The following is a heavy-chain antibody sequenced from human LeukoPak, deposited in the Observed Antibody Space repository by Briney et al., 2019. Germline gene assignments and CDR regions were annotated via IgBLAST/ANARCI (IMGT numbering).Heavy chain of an antibody. V-gene: IGHV3-7*05. CDR1: GFTFSSFW. Sequence: GGSLRLSCEVSGFTFSSFWMNWVRQAPGKGLEWVANINQDGSEKWYVDSVKGRFTISRDNSKNTLYLQMNSLRAEDTAVYYCAKEKENSYGFTAPFDYWGQGTLVTVSS. D-gene: IGHD5-18*01. CDR3: AKEKENSYGFTAPFDY. CDR2: INQDGSEK. J-gene: IGHJ4*02.